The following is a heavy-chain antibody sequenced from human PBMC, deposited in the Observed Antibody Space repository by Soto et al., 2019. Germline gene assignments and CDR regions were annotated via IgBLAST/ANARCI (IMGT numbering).Heavy chain of an antibody. D-gene: IGHD2-21*02. V-gene: IGHV3-30*02. CDR2: VRFDGITK. CDR3: AKLPNCGGDCYFDY. CDR1: GFAFSSYG. Sequence: PGGSLRLSCATSGFAFSSYGMHWVRQAPGKGLEWVAVVRFDGITKYYADSVKGRFTISRDNSKSMVHLQMNSLRPDDTAVYFCAKLPNCGGDCYFDYWGQGTPVTVSS. J-gene: IGHJ4*02.